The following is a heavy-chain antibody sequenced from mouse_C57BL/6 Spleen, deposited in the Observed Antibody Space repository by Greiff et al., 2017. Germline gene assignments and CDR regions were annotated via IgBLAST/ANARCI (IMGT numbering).Heavy chain of an antibody. V-gene: IGHV1-15*01. CDR1: GYTFTDYE. D-gene: IGHD1-1*01. CDR3: TRKTPRITTVVDTGLSY. Sequence: QVQLQQSGAELVRPGASVTLSCKASGYTFTDYEMHWVKQTPVHGLEWIGAIDPETGGTAYNQKFKGKAILTADKSSSTAYMELRSLTSEDSAVYYCTRKTPRITTVVDTGLSYWGQGTLVTVSA. CDR2: IDPETGGT. J-gene: IGHJ3*01.